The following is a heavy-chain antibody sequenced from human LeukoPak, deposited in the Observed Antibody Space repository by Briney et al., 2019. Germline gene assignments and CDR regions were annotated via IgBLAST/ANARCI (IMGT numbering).Heavy chain of an antibody. CDR1: GFSLRTTGVG. CDR2: IYWDDDK. J-gene: IGHJ4*02. CDR3: ARLIEQYGDYRTLDY. D-gene: IGHD4-17*01. V-gene: IGHV2-5*02. Sequence: SGPTLLKPTQTLTLTFTFSGFSLRTTGVGVGWIRQPPGKALEWLALIYWDDDKRHSPSLRSRLTITKDTSKNQVVLTLTYMDPVDTATYYCARLIEQYGDYRTLDYWGQGTLVTVSS.